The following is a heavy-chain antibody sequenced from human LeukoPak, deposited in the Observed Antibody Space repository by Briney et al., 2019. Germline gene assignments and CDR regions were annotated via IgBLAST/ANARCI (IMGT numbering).Heavy chain of an antibody. CDR3: AKDLVRYSSSSGFDY. CDR1: GFTFSSYA. Sequence: GGSLRLSCAASGFTFSSYAMSWVRQAPGKGLEWVSAISGSGGSTYYADSVKGRFTISRDNSKNTLYLQMNSLRAEDTAVYYCAKDLVRYSSSSGFDYWGQGTLVTVSS. D-gene: IGHD6-6*01. V-gene: IGHV3-23*01. CDR2: ISGSGGST. J-gene: IGHJ4*02.